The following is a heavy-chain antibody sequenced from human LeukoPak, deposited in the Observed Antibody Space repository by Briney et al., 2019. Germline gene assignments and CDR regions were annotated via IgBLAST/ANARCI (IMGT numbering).Heavy chain of an antibody. CDR2: IYSGGNI. CDR3: ARRPGKYFDY. J-gene: IGHJ4*02. CDR1: GFTVSSTY. Sequence: GGSLRLSCAASGFTVSSTYMSWVRQAPGKGLEWVSVIYSGGNIYYIESVKGRFTISRDTSKNTLYLQMNSLRAEDTAVYYCARRPGKYFDYWGQGTLVTVSS. V-gene: IGHV3-53*01. D-gene: IGHD3-10*01.